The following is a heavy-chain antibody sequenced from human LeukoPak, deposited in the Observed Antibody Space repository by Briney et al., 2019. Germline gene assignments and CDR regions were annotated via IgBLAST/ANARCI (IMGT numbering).Heavy chain of an antibody. D-gene: IGHD3-22*01. V-gene: IGHV3-23*01. CDR2: FSGSGGST. CDR3: AKAVQTYYYDSSAPGGY. Sequence: GGSLRLSCAASGFTFSSYAMSWVRRAPGKGLEWVSAFSGSGGSTYYADSVKGRFTISRDNSKNTLYLQMNSLRAEDTAVYYCAKAVQTYYYDSSAPGGYWGQGTLVTVSS. CDR1: GFTFSSYA. J-gene: IGHJ4*02.